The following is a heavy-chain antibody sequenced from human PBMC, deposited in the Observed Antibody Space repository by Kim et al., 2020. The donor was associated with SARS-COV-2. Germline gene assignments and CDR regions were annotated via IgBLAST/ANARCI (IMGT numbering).Heavy chain of an antibody. D-gene: IGHD3-10*01. Sequence: GGSLRLSCAASGFTFSSYAMSWVRQAPGKGLEWVSAISGSGGSTYYADSVKGRFTISRDNSKNTLYLQMNSLRAEDTAVYYCAKDLLLWFGETCYFDYWGQGTLVTVSS. V-gene: IGHV3-23*01. CDR1: GFTFSSYA. CDR2: ISGSGGST. CDR3: AKDLLLWFGETCYFDY. J-gene: IGHJ4*02.